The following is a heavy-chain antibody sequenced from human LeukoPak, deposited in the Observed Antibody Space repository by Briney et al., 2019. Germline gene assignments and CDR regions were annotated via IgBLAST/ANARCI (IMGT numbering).Heavy chain of an antibody. V-gene: IGHV3-23*01. CDR3: AKDSTVTTYDY. Sequence: GGSLRLSCVASGFTFGKYWMSWVRQAPGKGLEWVSAISGSGGSTYYADSVKGRFTISRDNSKNTLYLQMNSLGAEDTAVYYCAKDSTVTTYDYWGQGTLVTVSS. CDR1: GFTFGKYW. J-gene: IGHJ4*02. D-gene: IGHD4-17*01. CDR2: ISGSGGST.